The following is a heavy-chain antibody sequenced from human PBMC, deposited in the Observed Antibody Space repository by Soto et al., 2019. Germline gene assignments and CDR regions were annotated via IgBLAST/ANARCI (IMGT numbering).Heavy chain of an antibody. CDR3: ARLPGAFYYDNSDYDFHDY. V-gene: IGHV3-53*01. CDR2: IYPDDNT. J-gene: IGHJ4*02. CDR1: GLSVVCSY. D-gene: IGHD3-22*01. Sequence: PGGSLRLSCAASGLSVVCSYMNWFRQSPQKGLEWISVIYPDDNTYYAESVRGRFTLSKDGSRNTVSLQMNSLRAEDTAVYYCARLPGAFYYDNSDYDFHDYWGQGTMVTVSS.